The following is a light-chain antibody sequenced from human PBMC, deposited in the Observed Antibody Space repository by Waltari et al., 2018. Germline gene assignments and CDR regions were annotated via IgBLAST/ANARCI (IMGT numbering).Light chain of an antibody. V-gene: IGKV4-1*01. CDR1: PSVLYSSNNKNY. Sequence: DIVMTQSPDSLAVSLGERATINCKSSPSVLYSSNNKNYLTWYQQKPGQPPKLLIYWASIRESGVPDRFSGSGSGTDFTLTISSLQAEDVAVYYCQQYYSTPPITFGQGTRLEIK. CDR3: QQYYSTPPIT. J-gene: IGKJ5*01. CDR2: WAS.